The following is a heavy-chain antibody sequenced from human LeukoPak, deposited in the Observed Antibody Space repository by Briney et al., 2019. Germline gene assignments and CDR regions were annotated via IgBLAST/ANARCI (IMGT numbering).Heavy chain of an antibody. CDR2: VGRDGSEK. Sequence: GGSLRLSCAASGFTFSDYWMTWVRQVPGKGLEWVANVGRDGSEKNYVDSVEGRFTISRDNAKKSLDLEMNSLRVEDTALYYCAKVGTWELQRVFENWGQGTLITVSS. CDR1: GFTFSDYW. D-gene: IGHD1-26*01. J-gene: IGHJ4*02. V-gene: IGHV3-7*01. CDR3: AKVGTWELQRVFEN.